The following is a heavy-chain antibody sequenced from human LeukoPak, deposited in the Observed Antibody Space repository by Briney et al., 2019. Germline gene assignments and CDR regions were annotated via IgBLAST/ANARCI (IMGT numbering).Heavy chain of an antibody. Sequence: SETLSLTCTVSGGSISSSSYYWGWIRQPPGKGLEWIGSIYYSGSTYYNPSLKSRVTISVDTSKNQFSLKLSSVTAADTAVYYCARAEAGVGGEYYFDYWGQGTLVTVSS. J-gene: IGHJ4*02. D-gene: IGHD1-26*01. CDR1: GGSISSSSYY. CDR2: IYYSGST. V-gene: IGHV4-39*07. CDR3: ARAEAGVGGEYYFDY.